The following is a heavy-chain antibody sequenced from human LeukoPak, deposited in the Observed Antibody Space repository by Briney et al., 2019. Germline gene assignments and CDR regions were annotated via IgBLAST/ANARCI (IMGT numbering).Heavy chain of an antibody. CDR1: GGSISSGGYY. Sequence: SQTLSLTCTVSGGSISSGGYYWSWIRQPAGRGLEWIGRIYSSGSTNYKPSLKSRVTISVDTPKNQFSLKLSSVTAADTAVYYCAGNYDFWSGYYGRNDYWGQGTLVTVSS. D-gene: IGHD3-3*01. J-gene: IGHJ4*02. V-gene: IGHV4-61*02. CDR2: IYSSGST. CDR3: AGNYDFWSGYYGRNDY.